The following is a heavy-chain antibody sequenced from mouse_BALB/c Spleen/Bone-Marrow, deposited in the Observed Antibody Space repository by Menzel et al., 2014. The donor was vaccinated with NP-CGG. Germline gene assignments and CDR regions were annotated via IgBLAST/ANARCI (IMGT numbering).Heavy chain of an antibody. CDR2: INPDSSTI. CDR1: GFDFSRYW. Sequence: EVQLVESGGGLVQPGGSLKLPCAASGFDFSRYWMSWVRQAPGKGLEWIGEINPDSSTINYTPSLKDKFIISRDNAKNTLYLQMSKVRSEDTALHYCARVHYYGYEAYWGQGTLVTVSA. D-gene: IGHD1-2*01. V-gene: IGHV4-1*02. CDR3: ARVHYYGYEAY. J-gene: IGHJ3*01.